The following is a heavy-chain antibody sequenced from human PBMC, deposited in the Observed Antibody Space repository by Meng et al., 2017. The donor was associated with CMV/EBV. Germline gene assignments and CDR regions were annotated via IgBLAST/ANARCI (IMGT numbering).Heavy chain of an antibody. CDR1: GGTFSSYA. D-gene: IGHD5-12*01. V-gene: IGHV1-69*05. CDR2: IIPIFGTE. J-gene: IGHJ4*02. CDR3: ASGYDYFDT. Sequence: SVKVSCKASGGTFSSYAISWVRQAPGQGLEWMGGIIPIFGTEKYAQKFQGRVTITTDKSTSTAYMELSSLRSEDTAVYSCASGYDYFDTWGQGTLVTVSS.